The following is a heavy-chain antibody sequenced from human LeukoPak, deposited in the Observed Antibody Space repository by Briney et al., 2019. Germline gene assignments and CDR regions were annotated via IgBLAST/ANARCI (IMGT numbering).Heavy chain of an antibody. Sequence: PGGSLRLSCAASGFTFSSYATSWVRQAPGKGLEWVSAISGSGGSTYYADSVKGRFTISRDNSKNTLYLQMNSLRAEDTAVYYCAKDHGYSSSWTDSWGQGTLVTVSS. CDR3: AKDHGYSSSWTDS. CDR2: ISGSGGST. V-gene: IGHV3-23*01. CDR1: GFTFSSYA. D-gene: IGHD6-13*01. J-gene: IGHJ4*02.